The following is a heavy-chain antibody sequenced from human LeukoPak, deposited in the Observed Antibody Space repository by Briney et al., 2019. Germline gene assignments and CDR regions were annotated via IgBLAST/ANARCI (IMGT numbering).Heavy chain of an antibody. D-gene: IGHD3-16*01. Sequence: GESLKIPCKGSGYSFTNYWIAWVRQMPGTGLEWMGIIYPDDSDTRYSPSFQGQVTISADKSISTAYLQWSSLKASDTAMYYCARIWLRAFDIWGQGTMVTVSS. V-gene: IGHV5-51*01. CDR3: ARIWLRAFDI. CDR1: GYSFTNYW. J-gene: IGHJ3*02. CDR2: IYPDDSDT.